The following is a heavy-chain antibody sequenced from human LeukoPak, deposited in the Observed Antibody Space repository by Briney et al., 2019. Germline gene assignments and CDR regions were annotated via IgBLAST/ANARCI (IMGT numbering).Heavy chain of an antibody. Sequence: GRSLRLSCTASGFTFSSYWMSWVRQAPGEGLEWVANIRPDGSQKYYVDSARGRFTISRDNAKSSLYLQMSSLRPEDTATYYCARDFQPRYCSSSSCSPAWGQGTTVTVSS. CDR3: ARDFQPRYCSSSSCSPA. D-gene: IGHD2-2*01. V-gene: IGHV3-7*03. J-gene: IGHJ6*02. CDR2: IRPDGSQK. CDR1: GFTFSSYW.